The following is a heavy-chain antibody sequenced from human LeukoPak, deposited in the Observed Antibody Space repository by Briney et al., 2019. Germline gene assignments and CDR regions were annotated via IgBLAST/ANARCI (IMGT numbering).Heavy chain of an antibody. CDR3: ARDRLGYSSSWEKVWDY. Sequence: ASVKVSCKASGYTFTSCGISWVRQAPGQGLEWMGWISAYNGNTNYAQKLQGRVTMTTDTSTSTAYMELRSLRSDDTAVYYCARDRLGYSSSWEKVWDYWGQGTLVTVSS. V-gene: IGHV1-18*01. J-gene: IGHJ4*02. D-gene: IGHD6-13*01. CDR1: GYTFTSCG. CDR2: ISAYNGNT.